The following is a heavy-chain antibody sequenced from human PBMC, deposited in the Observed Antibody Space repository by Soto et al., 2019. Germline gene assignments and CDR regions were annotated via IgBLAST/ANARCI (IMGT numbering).Heavy chain of an antibody. J-gene: IGHJ5*02. CDR2: IIPIFGTA. V-gene: IGHV1-69*01. CDR3: ARGPEEKGYCGGDCYHNWFDP. CDR1: GGTFSSYA. D-gene: IGHD2-21*02. Sequence: QVQLVQSGAEVKKPGSSVKVSCKASGGTFSSYAISWVRQAPGQGLECMGGIIPIFGTANYAQKFQGRVTITADESTSTAYMELSSLRSEDTAVYYCARGPEEKGYCGGDCYHNWFDPWGQGTLVTVSS.